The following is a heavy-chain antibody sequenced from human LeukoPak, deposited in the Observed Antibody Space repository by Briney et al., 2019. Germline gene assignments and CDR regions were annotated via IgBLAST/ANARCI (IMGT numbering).Heavy chain of an antibody. Sequence: ASVKVSCKASGYTFTGYYMHWVRQAPGQGLEWMGWINPNSGGTNYAQKFQGRVTMTRDTSISTAYMELSRLRSDDTAVYYCAREGVAGTKYYCDYWGQGTLVTVSS. CDR3: AREGVAGTKYYCDY. J-gene: IGHJ4*02. D-gene: IGHD6-19*01. V-gene: IGHV1-2*02. CDR2: INPNSGGT. CDR1: GYTFTGYY.